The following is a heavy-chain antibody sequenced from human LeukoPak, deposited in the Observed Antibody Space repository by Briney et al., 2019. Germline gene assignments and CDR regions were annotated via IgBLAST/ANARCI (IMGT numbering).Heavy chain of an antibody. V-gene: IGHV3-74*01. CDR1: RFTPSRFW. Sequence: RGSLRLSCAPSRFTPSRFWMHWVRPAPGKELVWVSRINLDVSSTSYADSVKGRFTISRDNAKNTLYLQMSSLRDEDTAVYYCSKGDWFDAWGQGTLVTVSS. CDR2: INLDVSST. CDR3: SKGDWFDA. J-gene: IGHJ5*02.